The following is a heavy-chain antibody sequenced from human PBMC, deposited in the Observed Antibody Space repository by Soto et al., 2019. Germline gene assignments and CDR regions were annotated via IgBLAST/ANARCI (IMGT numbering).Heavy chain of an antibody. V-gene: IGHV3-21*01. J-gene: IGHJ5*02. D-gene: IGHD1-26*01. Sequence: PGGSLSLSCAASGFTFSSYSMNWVRQAPWKGLEWVSSIISSSSYIYYADSVKGRFTISRDNAKNSLYLQMNSLRAEDTAVYYWARWGHISWFDPWGKGTLVTVSS. CDR3: ARWGHISWFDP. CDR2: IISSSSYI. CDR1: GFTFSSYS.